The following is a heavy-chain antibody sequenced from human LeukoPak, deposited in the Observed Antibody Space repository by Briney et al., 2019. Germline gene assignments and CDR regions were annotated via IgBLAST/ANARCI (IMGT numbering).Heavy chain of an antibody. CDR1: GGSISSYY. V-gene: IGHV4-59*12. D-gene: IGHD3-22*01. CDR2: IYYSGST. CDR3: ARCSTYYYDSSGYYEDY. J-gene: IGHJ4*02. Sequence: SETLSLTCTVSGGSISSYYWSWIRQPPGKGLEWIGYIYYSGSTNYNPSLKSRVTISVDTSKNQFSLKLSSVTAADTAVYYCARCSTYYYDSSGYYEDYWGQGTLVTVSS.